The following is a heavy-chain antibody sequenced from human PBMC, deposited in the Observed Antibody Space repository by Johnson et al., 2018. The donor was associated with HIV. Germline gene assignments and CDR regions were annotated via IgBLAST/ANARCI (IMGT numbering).Heavy chain of an antibody. CDR3: AKWGLGGAPKGAFDI. CDR1: GFTFSSYG. J-gene: IGHJ3*02. V-gene: IGHV3-30*02. CDR2: IRYAGSNK. Sequence: QVQLVESGRGVVQPGGSLRLSCAASGFTFSSYGMHWVRQAQGKGLEWEAFIRYAGSNKYSADSVKGRFTISRDNSKNTLYLQMNSLRAEDPAVYYCAKWGLGGAPKGAFDIWGQGTMVTVSS. D-gene: IGHD1-26*01.